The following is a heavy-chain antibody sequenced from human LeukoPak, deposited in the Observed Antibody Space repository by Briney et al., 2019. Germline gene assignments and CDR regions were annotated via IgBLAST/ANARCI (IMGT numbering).Heavy chain of an antibody. Sequence: SVKVSCKASGGTFSSYAISWVRQAPGQGLEWMGGIIPIFGTANYAQKFQGRVTITADESTSTAYMELSSLRSEDTAVYYCARSPGSYSGYDYWANNWFDPWGQGTLVTVSS. J-gene: IGHJ5*02. CDR3: ARSPGSYSGYDYWANNWFDP. CDR2: IIPIFGTA. D-gene: IGHD5-12*01. V-gene: IGHV1-69*01. CDR1: GGTFSSYA.